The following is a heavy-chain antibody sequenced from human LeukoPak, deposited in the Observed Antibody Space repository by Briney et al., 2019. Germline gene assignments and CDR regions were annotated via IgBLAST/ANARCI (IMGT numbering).Heavy chain of an antibody. CDR2: IISILGIT. D-gene: IGHD5-12*01. CDR3: ARAPNWNPPGYGLPYYYMDV. V-gene: IGHV1-69*04. CDR1: GGTFSSYA. Sequence: SVKVSCKASGGTFSSYAISWVRQAPGQGLEWMGRIISILGITNYAQKFQGRVTITADESTSTAYMELSSLRSEDTAVYYCARAPNWNPPGYGLPYYYMDVWGKGTTVTVSS. J-gene: IGHJ6*03.